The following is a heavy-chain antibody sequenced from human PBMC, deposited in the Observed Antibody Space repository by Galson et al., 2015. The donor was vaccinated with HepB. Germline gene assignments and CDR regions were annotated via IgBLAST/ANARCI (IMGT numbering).Heavy chain of an antibody. J-gene: IGHJ6*02. CDR3: ARDSGSYGMDV. V-gene: IGHV1-69*04. CDR1: GGTFSSYT. D-gene: IGHD1-26*01. CDR2: IIPILDIA. Sequence: SVKVSCKASGGTFSSYTISWVRQAPGQGLEWMGRIIPILDIANYAQKFQGRVTITADKSTSTAYMELSSLRSEDTAVYYCARDSGSYGMDVWGQGTTVTVSS.